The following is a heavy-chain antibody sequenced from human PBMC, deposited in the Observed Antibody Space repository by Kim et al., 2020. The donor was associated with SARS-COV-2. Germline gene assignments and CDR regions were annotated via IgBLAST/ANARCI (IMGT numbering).Heavy chain of an antibody. CDR3: ARVFEDSSAWYGGMDV. J-gene: IGHJ6*02. V-gene: IGHV3-33*01. CDR2: IWSDGSNK. D-gene: IGHD6-19*01. CDR1: GFMFSNYG. Sequence: GGSLRLSCAASGFMFSNYGIHWVCQAPGKGLEWVALIWSDGSNKYYADSVKGRFTISRDNSRNTLYLQMNSLRAEDTAVYYCARVFEDSSAWYGGMDVWGQGTTVTVSS.